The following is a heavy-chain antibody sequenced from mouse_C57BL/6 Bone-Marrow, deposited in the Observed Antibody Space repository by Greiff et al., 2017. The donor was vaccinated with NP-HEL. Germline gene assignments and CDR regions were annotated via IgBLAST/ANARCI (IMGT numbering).Heavy chain of an antibody. CDR2: INPYNGGT. J-gene: IGHJ1*03. D-gene: IGHD1-1*01. CDR1: GYTFTDSY. CDR3: ARASYGSYWYFDV. Sequence: VHLKESGPVLVKPGASVKMSCKASGYTFTDSYMNWVKPSHGTSLEWIGVINPYNGGTSYNQKFKGKATLTVDKSSSTAYMELNSLTSEDSAVYYCARASYGSYWYFDVWGTGTTVTVSS. V-gene: IGHV1-19*01.